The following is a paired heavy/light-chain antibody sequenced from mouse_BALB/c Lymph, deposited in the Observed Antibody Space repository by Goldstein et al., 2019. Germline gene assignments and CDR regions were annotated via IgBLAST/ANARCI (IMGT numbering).Heavy chain of an antibody. CDR2: ISSGGSYT. CDR1: GFTFSSYA. CDR3: ARRGYGRSFDY. V-gene: IGHV5-9-1*01. D-gene: IGHD1-1*01. Sequence: EVMLVESGGGLVKPGGSLKLSCAASGFTFSSYAMSWVRQTPEKRLEWVATISSGGSYTYYPDSVKGRFTISRDNAKNTLYLQMSSLRSEDTAMYYCARRGYGRSFDYWGQGTTLTVSS. J-gene: IGHJ2*01.
Light chain of an antibody. J-gene: IGKJ5*01. CDR1: SSVSY. CDR2: DTS. V-gene: IGKV4-55*01. Sequence: QIVLTQSPAIMSASPGEKVTMTCSASSSVSYMYWYQQKPGSSPRLLIYDTSNLASGVPVRFSGSGSGTSYSLTISRMEAEDAATYYCQQWSSYPALTFGAGTKLELK. CDR3: QQWSSYPALT.